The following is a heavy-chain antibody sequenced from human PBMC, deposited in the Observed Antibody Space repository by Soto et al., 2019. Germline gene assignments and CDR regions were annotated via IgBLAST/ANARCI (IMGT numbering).Heavy chain of an antibody. CDR2: ISGSDGST. Sequence: EVQLLESGGGLVQPGGSLRLSCAASGFTFSSYAMTWARQAPGKGLEWVSVISGSDGSTYYADSVKGRFTISRDNSKNTLYLQMSSLRAEDTAIYYCAKDSSLGVRYYEGAFDIWGRGTMVTVSS. CDR3: AKDSSLGVRYYEGAFDI. J-gene: IGHJ3*02. V-gene: IGHV3-23*01. CDR1: GFTFSSYA. D-gene: IGHD3-22*01.